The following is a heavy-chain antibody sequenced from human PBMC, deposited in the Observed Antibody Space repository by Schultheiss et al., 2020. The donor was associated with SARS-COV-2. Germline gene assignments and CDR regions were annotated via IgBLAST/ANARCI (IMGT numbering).Heavy chain of an antibody. CDR1: GFTFSSYA. CDR3: ARVRWLRDYYYYYGMDV. Sequence: GESLKISCAASGFTFSSYAMSWVRQAPGKGLEWVSAISGSGGSTYYADSVKGRFTISRDNSKNTLYLQMNSLRAEDTAVYYCARVRWLRDYYYYYGMDVWGQGTTVTVSS. V-gene: IGHV3-23*01. J-gene: IGHJ6*02. D-gene: IGHD5-12*01. CDR2: ISGSGGST.